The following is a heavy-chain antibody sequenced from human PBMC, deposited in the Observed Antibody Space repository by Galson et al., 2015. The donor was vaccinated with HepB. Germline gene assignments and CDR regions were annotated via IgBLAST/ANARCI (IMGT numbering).Heavy chain of an antibody. V-gene: IGHV3-48*01. Sequence: SLRLSCAASGFTFSSYSMNWVRQAPGKGLEWVSYISSSSSTIYYADSVKGRFTISRDNAKNSLYLQMNSLRAEDTAVYYCAVNLAVRYRAFDIWGQGTMVTVSS. D-gene: IGHD1-26*01. CDR2: ISSSSSTI. CDR3: AVNLAVRYRAFDI. CDR1: GFTFSSYS. J-gene: IGHJ3*02.